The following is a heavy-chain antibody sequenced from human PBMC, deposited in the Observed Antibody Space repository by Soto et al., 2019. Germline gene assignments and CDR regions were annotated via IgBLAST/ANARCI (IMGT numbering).Heavy chain of an antibody. CDR3: ARVPAAIQSLFYFDY. Sequence: QVQLVQSGAEVKKPGASVKVSCKASRYTFTSYYMHWVRQAPGQGLEWMGIINPSGGSTSYAQKFQGRVTMTRDTSTSTVYRELSSLRSEDTAVYYCARVPAAIQSLFYFDYWGQGTLVTVSS. D-gene: IGHD2-2*02. CDR2: INPSGGST. V-gene: IGHV1-46*01. CDR1: RYTFTSYY. J-gene: IGHJ4*02.